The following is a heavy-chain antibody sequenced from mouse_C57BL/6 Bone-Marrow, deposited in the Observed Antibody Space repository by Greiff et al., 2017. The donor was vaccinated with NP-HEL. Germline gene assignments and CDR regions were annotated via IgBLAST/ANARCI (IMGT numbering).Heavy chain of an antibody. CDR1: GYTFTSYW. V-gene: IGHV1-55*01. CDR2: IYPGSGST. J-gene: IGHJ1*03. CDR3: ARTPYYSNYWYFDG. D-gene: IGHD2-5*01. Sequence: QVQLQQPGAELVKPGASVKMSCKASGYTFTSYWITWVKQRPGQGLEWIGDIYPGSGSTNYNEKFKSKATLTVDTSSSTAYMQLSSLTSVDSAVYYCARTPYYSNYWYFDGWGTGTTVTVSS.